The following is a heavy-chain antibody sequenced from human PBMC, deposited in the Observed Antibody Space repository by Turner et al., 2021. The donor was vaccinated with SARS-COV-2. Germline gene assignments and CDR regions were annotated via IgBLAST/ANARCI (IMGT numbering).Heavy chain of an antibody. CDR3: AKATYDFWSGYGYYSYGMDV. CDR2: FSGSGGST. V-gene: IGHV3-23*01. J-gene: IGHJ6*02. D-gene: IGHD3-3*01. CDR1: VFTFSSYA. Sequence: EVQLLESGGGLVQPGGSLRLSCEASVFTFSSYAMSWVRQAPGKGLEWVSAFSGSGGSTYYADSVKGRFTISRDNSKNTLYLQMNSLRAEDTAVYYCAKATYDFWSGYGYYSYGMDVWGQGTTVTVSS.